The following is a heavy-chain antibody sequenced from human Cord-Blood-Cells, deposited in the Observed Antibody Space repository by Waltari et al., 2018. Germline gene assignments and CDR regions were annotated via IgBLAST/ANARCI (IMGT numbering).Heavy chain of an antibody. D-gene: IGHD4-17*01. Sequence: QLQLQESGPGLVKPSETLSLTCTVPGGSISSSSYYWGWIRQPPGKGLEWIGSIYYSGCTYYNPSLKSRVTISVDTSKNPFSLKLSSVTAADTAVYYCARQSLYGAPFDYWGQGTLVTVSS. CDR1: GGSISSSSYY. J-gene: IGHJ4*02. CDR3: ARQSLYGAPFDY. V-gene: IGHV4-39*07. CDR2: IYYSGCT.